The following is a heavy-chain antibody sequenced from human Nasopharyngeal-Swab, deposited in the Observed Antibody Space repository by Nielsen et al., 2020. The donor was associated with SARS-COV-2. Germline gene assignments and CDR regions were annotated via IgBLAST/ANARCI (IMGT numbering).Heavy chain of an antibody. V-gene: IGHV1-3*01. CDR1: GYTFATYT. J-gene: IGHJ4*02. Sequence: ASVKVSCKDSGYTFATYTMQWVRQAPGQRLESMGWINAGNGLTKYSQKFQGRVTISRDTSASTAYMELSSLRSDDTAVYYCARSPTTGNLDYWGQGTLVTVSS. CDR3: ARSPTTGNLDY. CDR2: INAGNGLT. D-gene: IGHD1-1*01.